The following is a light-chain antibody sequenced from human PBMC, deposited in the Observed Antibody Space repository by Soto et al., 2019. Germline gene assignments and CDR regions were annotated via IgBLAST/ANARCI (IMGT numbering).Light chain of an antibody. CDR1: SSDVGRYNY. V-gene: IGLV2-14*01. J-gene: IGLJ3*02. CDR3: TSYTSSSSAV. Sequence: QSALTQPASVSGSPGQSITISCTGTSSDVGRYNYVSWYQQHPGKAPKLMIYEVSNRPSGVSNRFSGAKSGNTASLTISGLQAEDEADYYCTSYTSSSSAVFGGGTKLPVL. CDR2: EVS.